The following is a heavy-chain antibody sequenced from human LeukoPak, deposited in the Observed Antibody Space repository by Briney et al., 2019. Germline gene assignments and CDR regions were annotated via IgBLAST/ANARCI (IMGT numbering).Heavy chain of an antibody. CDR2: IYTSGST. Sequence: SETLSLTCTVSGGSISSYYWSWIRQPAGKGLEWIGRIYTSGSTNYNPSLKSRVTMSVDTSKNQFSLKLSSVTAADTAVYYCARVGIAVAATGAFDIWGQGTMVTVSS. CDR3: ARVGIAVAATGAFDI. CDR1: GGSISSYY. V-gene: IGHV4-4*07. D-gene: IGHD6-19*01. J-gene: IGHJ3*02.